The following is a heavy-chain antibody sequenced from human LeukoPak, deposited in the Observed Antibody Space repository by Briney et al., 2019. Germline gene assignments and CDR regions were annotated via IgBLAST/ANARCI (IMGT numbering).Heavy chain of an antibody. CDR2: ISWNSGSI. CDR3: ARASAN. CDR1: GFTFDDYA. V-gene: IGHV3-9*01. Sequence: PGGSLRLSCAASGFTFDDYAMHWVRQAPGKGLEWVSGISWNSGSIGYADSVKGRFTISRDNAKNSLYLQMNSLRAEDTAVYYCARASANWGQGTLVTVSS. J-gene: IGHJ4*02.